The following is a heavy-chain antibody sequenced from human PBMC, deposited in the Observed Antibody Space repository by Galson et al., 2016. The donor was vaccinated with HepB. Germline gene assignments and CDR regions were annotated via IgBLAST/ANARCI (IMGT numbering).Heavy chain of an antibody. CDR3: ARDPALTIPEL. Sequence: SLRLSCAASGITFSDSDMSWIRQSPGKGLEWISYISNTGNTIYYADSVKGRFTISRVNARSSLYLQMSSLRAEDTAVYYCARDPALTIPELWGQGTLVTVSS. CDR1: GITFSDSD. D-gene: IGHD2-21*01. CDR2: ISNTGNTI. V-gene: IGHV3-11*01. J-gene: IGHJ4*02.